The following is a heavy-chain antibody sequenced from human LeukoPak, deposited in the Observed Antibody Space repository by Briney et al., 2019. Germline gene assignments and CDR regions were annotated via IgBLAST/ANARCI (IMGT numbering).Heavy chain of an antibody. CDR3: ARGFLAWTLSYYFDY. CDR2: ISSSGSTI. D-gene: IGHD3/OR15-3a*01. Sequence: GGSLRLSCAASGFTYSSYEMNWVRQAPGKGLEWLSYISSSGSTIYYADSVKGRFTISRDNANNSLYLQMNSLRAEDTAVYYCARGFLAWTLSYYFDYWGQGTLVTVSS. CDR1: GFTYSSYE. J-gene: IGHJ4*02. V-gene: IGHV3-48*03.